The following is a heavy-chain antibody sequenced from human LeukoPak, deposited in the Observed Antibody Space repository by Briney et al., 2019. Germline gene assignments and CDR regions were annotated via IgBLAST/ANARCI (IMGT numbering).Heavy chain of an antibody. J-gene: IGHJ4*02. CDR1: EFTFSDYA. D-gene: IGHD1-7*01. V-gene: IGHV3-23*01. CDR2: LNEDGSTT. CDR3: VKDYPRIGVTGTTSFFDY. Sequence: GGSLRLSCVASEFTFSDYAMSWVRQAPGKGLEWVTGLNEDGSTTFYADSVQGRFIISRDNSQNIVYLQMSSLRVEDTAVYYCVKDYPRIGVTGTTSFFDYWGQGNLVTVSS.